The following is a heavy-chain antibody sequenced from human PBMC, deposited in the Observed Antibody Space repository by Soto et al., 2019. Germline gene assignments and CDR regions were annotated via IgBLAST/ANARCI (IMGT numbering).Heavy chain of an antibody. CDR2: IYYSGST. CDR3: ARGTTVTRLKTNWFDP. CDR1: GGSISSGGYY. D-gene: IGHD4-17*01. Sequence: SETLSLTCTVSGGSISSGGYYWSWIRQHPGKGLEWIEYIYYSGSTYYNPSLKSRVTISVVTSKNQFSLKLSSVTAADTAVYYCARGTTVTRLKTNWFDPWGQGTLVTV. V-gene: IGHV4-31*03. J-gene: IGHJ5*02.